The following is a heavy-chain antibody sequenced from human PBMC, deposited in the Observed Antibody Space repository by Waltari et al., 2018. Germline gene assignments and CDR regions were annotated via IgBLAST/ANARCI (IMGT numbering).Heavy chain of an antibody. CDR3: RAAPKGGYYYGMDV. D-gene: IGHD2-15*01. CDR2: INPNSGGT. V-gene: IGHV1-2*02. J-gene: IGHJ6*02. CDR1: GYTFTGYY. Sequence: QVQLVQSGAEVKKPGASVKVSCKASGYTFTGYYMHWVRQAPGQGLAWMGWINPNSGGTNYAQKFQGRVTMTRDTSISTAYMELSRLRSDDTAVYYCRAAPKGGYYYGMDVWGQGTTVSVSS.